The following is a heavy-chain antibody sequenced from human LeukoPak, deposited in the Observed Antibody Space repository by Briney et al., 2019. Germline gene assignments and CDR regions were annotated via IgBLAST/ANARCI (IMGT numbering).Heavy chain of an antibody. J-gene: IGHJ4*02. CDR1: GGTISSSSYY. D-gene: IGHD6-19*01. V-gene: IGHV4-39*07. Sequence: NPSETLSLTCTVSGGTISSSSYYWGWIRQPPGKGLEWIGSIYYSGSTYYNPSLKSRVTISVDTSKNQFSLKLSSVTAADTAVYYCARVGRLAVAAYYFDYWGQGTLVTVSS. CDR2: IYYSGST. CDR3: ARVGRLAVAAYYFDY.